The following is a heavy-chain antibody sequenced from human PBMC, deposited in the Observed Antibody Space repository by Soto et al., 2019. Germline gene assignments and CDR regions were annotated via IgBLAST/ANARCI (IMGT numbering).Heavy chain of an antibody. J-gene: IGHJ6*02. D-gene: IGHD1-26*01. Sequence: QVQLVQSGAEMKKPGASVKVSCKASGFTFTNYFFHWVRQAPRQGLEWVGIISPSDGSTNYVQSLQGRVTLTSDTSTNTVYMELSSLRSEDTAVYYCARGDGRGSTGFYYYYGMDVWGHGTTVTVSS. CDR1: GFTFTNYF. CDR3: ARGDGRGSTGFYYYYGMDV. V-gene: IGHV1-46*01. CDR2: ISPSDGST.